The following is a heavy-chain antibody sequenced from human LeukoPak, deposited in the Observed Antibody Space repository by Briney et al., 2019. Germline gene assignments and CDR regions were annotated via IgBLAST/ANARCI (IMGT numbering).Heavy chain of an antibody. J-gene: IGHJ6*03. V-gene: IGHV4-38-2*01. Sequence: SETLSLTCAVSGYSISSGYYWGWNRQPPGKGLEWIGSIYHSGSTYYNPSLKSRVTISVDTSKSQFSLKLSSVTAADTAVYYCARYVSVAGRYYYMDVWGKGTTVTVSS. CDR2: IYHSGST. CDR1: GYSISSGYY. D-gene: IGHD2-15*01. CDR3: ARYVSVAGRYYYMDV.